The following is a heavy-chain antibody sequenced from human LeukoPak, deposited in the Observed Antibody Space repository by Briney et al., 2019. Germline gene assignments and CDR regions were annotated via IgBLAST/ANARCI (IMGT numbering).Heavy chain of an antibody. CDR1: GFTFSSYG. D-gene: IGHD3-22*01. CDR2: IWYDGSNK. Sequence: PGGSLRLSCAASGFTFSSYGMHWVRQAPGKGLEWVAVIWYDGSNKYYADSVKGRFTISRDNSKNTLYLQMNSLRAEDTAVYYCASGYYYDSSGYLFWGQGTLVTVSS. CDR3: ASGYYYDSSGYLF. V-gene: IGHV3-33*01. J-gene: IGHJ4*02.